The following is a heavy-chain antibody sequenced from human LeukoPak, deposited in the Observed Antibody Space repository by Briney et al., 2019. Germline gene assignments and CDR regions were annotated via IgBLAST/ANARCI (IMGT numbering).Heavy chain of an antibody. Sequence: ASVKVSCKAAGYTFTNYYMHWVRQAPGQGLEWMGWINPNSADTNYAQKFQGRVTMTRDTSITTAYMELSRLRSDDTAVYYCAREGYDSGMDIRGKGTAVTASS. D-gene: IGHD3-22*01. V-gene: IGHV1-2*02. CDR3: AREGYDSGMDI. CDR1: GYTFTNYY. J-gene: IGHJ6*04. CDR2: INPNSADT.